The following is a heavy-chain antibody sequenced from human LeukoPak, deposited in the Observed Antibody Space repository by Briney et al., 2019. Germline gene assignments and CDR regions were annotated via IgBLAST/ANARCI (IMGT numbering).Heavy chain of an antibody. V-gene: IGHV3-21*01. CDR1: GFIFSSYS. Sequence: GGSLRLSCAASGFIFSSYSMNWVCQGPGKGLEWVSSISSSSSYISYADSVKGRFTISRDNAKDSLYLQMNSLRAEDTAVYYCVKGSGSYYYNSLDPWREGTLVTVSS. J-gene: IGHJ5*02. CDR3: VKGSGSYYYNSLDP. D-gene: IGHD3-10*01. CDR2: ISSSSSYI.